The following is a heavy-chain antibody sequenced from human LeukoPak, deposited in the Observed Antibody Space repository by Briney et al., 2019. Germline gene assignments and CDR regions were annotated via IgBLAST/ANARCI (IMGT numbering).Heavy chain of an antibody. D-gene: IGHD3-22*01. CDR1: GFTFSSYV. Sequence: GGSLRLSCAASGFTFSSYVMTWVRQAPGKGLEWVSTISGSGDSTYYADSVKGRFTISRDNAKNSLYLQMNSLRAEDTAVYYCARFYYDSSGYYCLDYWGQGTLVTVSS. J-gene: IGHJ4*02. CDR3: ARFYYDSSGYYCLDY. CDR2: ISGSGDST. V-gene: IGHV3-23*01.